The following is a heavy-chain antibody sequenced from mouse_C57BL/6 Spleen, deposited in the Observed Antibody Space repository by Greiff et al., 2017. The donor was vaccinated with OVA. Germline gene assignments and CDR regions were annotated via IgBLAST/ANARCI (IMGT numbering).Heavy chain of an antibody. CDR1: GYTFTTYP. Sequence: QVQLQESGAELVKPGASVKMSCKASGYTFTTYPIEWMKQNHGKSLEWIGNFHPYNDDTKYNEKFKGKATLTVEKSSSTVYLELSRLTSDDSAVYYCAVHYGYDLGYAMDYWGQGTSVTVSS. CDR3: AVHYGYDLGYAMDY. CDR2: FHPYNDDT. V-gene: IGHV1-47*01. J-gene: IGHJ4*01. D-gene: IGHD2-2*01.